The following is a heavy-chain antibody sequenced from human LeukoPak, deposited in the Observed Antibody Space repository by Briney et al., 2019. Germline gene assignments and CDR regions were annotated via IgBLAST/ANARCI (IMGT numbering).Heavy chain of an antibody. V-gene: IGHV3-30*02. CDR2: IWYDGSNK. D-gene: IGHD6-19*01. CDR3: AKGGYSSGWYSFAY. CDR1: GFTFSSYG. Sequence: GGSLRLSCAASGFTFSSYGMHWVRQAPGKGLEWVAVIWYDGSNKYYADSVKGRLTISRDNSKNTLYLQMNSLRAEDTAVYYCAKGGYSSGWYSFAYWGQGTLVTVSS. J-gene: IGHJ4*02.